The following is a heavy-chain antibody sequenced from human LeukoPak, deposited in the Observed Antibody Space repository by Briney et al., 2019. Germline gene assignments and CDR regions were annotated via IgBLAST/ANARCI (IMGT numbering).Heavy chain of an antibody. D-gene: IGHD2-21*01. CDR1: GFTFSSYG. V-gene: IGHV3-30*03. J-gene: IGHJ4*02. CDR2: ISYDGSNK. CDR3: ARHSEGWCFDY. Sequence: GGSLRLSCAASGFTFSSYGMHWVRQAPGKGLEWVAVISYDGSNKYYADSVKGRFTISRDNSKNTLYLQMNSLRAEDTAVYYCARHSEGWCFDYWGQGTLVTVSS.